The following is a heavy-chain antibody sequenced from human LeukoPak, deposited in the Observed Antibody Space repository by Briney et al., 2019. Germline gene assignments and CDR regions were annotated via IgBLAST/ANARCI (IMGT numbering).Heavy chain of an antibody. Sequence: GGSLRLSCVASGFTFSSFAMTWVRQAPGKGLEWVSSIGASGGSTYYADSVRGRFAISRDYFKNTLYLQMSSLRADDTAIYYCARDLEAARPGYWGQGTLVIVSS. CDR3: ARDLEAARPGY. D-gene: IGHD6-6*01. CDR2: IGASGGST. J-gene: IGHJ4*02. CDR1: GFTFSSFA. V-gene: IGHV3-23*01.